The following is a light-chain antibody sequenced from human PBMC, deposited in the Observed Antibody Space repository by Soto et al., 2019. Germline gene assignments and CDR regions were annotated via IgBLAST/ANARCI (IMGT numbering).Light chain of an antibody. Sequence: EIVLTQSPGTLSLSPGERATLSCRASQSVSSNYLAWYQQKPGQPPRLLISDASSRATGIPDRFSGSESGTDFTHTISGMEPGDFAVYYCQHYGRSPPSWTFGQGTKVEIK. J-gene: IGKJ1*01. CDR3: QHYGRSPPSWT. CDR2: DAS. CDR1: QSVSSNY. V-gene: IGKV3-20*01.